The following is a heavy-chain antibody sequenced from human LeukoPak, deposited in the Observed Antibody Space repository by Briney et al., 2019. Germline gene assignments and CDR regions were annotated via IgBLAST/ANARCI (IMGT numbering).Heavy chain of an antibody. CDR1: GYSFNNYL. CDR3: ARNYYYMDV. CDR2: IYPSDSDT. Sequence: VESLKLSRNGSGYSFNNYLIGWVRPTPGKGLEWMGIIYPSDSDTRYSPSFQGQVTISADKSITTAYLQWSSLKSSDTAMYYCARNYYYMDVWGEGTTVTVSS. V-gene: IGHV5-51*01. J-gene: IGHJ6*03.